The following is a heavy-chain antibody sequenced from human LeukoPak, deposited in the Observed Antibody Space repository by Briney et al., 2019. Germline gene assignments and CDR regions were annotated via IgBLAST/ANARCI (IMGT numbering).Heavy chain of an antibody. V-gene: IGHV3-23*01. D-gene: IGHD1-7*01. CDR2: ISDSGGST. Sequence: GGSLRLSCAASGFTFNNYAMDWVRQAPGKGLEWVSAISDSGGSTYYEDSVKGRFTISRDNSKNTLSLQMSSLRAEDTAVYYCAKSARTNWNYVLDAFDIWGQGTTVTVSS. J-gene: IGHJ3*02. CDR3: AKSARTNWNYVLDAFDI. CDR1: GFTFNNYA.